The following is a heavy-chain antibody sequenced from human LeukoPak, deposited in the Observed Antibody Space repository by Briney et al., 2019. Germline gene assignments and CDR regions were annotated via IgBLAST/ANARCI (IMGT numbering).Heavy chain of an antibody. CDR1: GYTFTSYG. CDR3: ARDSITMVRGVLNHDAFDI. J-gene: IGHJ3*02. Sequence: GASVKVSCKASGYTFTSYGISWVRQAPGQGLEWMGWISAYNGNTNYAQKLQGRVTMTTDTSTSTAYMELRSLRSDDTAVYYCARDSITMVRGVLNHDAFDIWGQGTMVTASS. D-gene: IGHD3-10*01. V-gene: IGHV1-18*01. CDR2: ISAYNGNT.